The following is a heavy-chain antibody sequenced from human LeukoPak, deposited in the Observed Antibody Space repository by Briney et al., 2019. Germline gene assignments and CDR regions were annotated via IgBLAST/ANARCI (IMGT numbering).Heavy chain of an antibody. Sequence: SGTLSLTCTVSGYSISSGYYWGWIRQPPGKGLEWIGSIHHSGSTNYNPSLKSRVTLSLDTSKNQFSLKLSSVTAADTAVYYCARAYGGNSQYFQHWGQGTLVTVSS. V-gene: IGHV4-38-2*02. D-gene: IGHD4-23*01. CDR3: ARAYGGNSQYFQH. CDR1: GYSISSGYY. J-gene: IGHJ1*01. CDR2: IHHSGST.